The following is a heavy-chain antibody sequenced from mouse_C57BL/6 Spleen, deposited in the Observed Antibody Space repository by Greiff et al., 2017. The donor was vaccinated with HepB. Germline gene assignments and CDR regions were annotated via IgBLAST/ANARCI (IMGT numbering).Heavy chain of an antibody. J-gene: IGHJ1*03. CDR3: TRVDGNYSRWYFDV. Sequence: EVMLVESGEGLVKPGGSLKLSCAASGFTFSSYAMSWVRQTPEKRLEWVAYISSGGDYIYYADTVKGRFTISRDNARNTLYLQMSSLKSEDTAMYYCTRVDGNYSRWYFDVWGTGTTVTVSS. D-gene: IGHD2-1*01. V-gene: IGHV5-9-1*02. CDR2: ISSGGDYI. CDR1: GFTFSSYA.